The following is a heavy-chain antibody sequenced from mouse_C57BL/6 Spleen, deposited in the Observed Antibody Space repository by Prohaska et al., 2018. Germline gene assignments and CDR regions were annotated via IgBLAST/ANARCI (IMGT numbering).Heavy chain of an antibody. CDR3: ARITTVGYAMDY. V-gene: IGHV14-2*01. CDR2: IDPEDGET. Sequence: QRTEQGLEWIGRIDPEDGETKYAPKFQGKATITADTSSNTAYLQLSSLTSEDTAVYYCARITTVGYAMDYWGQGTSVTVSS. J-gene: IGHJ4*01. D-gene: IGHD1-1*01.